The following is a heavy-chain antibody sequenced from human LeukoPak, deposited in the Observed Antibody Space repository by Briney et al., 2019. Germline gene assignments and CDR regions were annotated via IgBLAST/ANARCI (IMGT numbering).Heavy chain of an antibody. CDR3: AGTLAEGYAFDI. D-gene: IGHD1-1*01. V-gene: IGHV4-59*08. CDR1: GGSISSYY. Sequence: SETLSLTCSVSGGSISSYYWSWIRQPPAKGLEWIGYIYYSGSTNYNPSLKSRVTISVDTSKNQFSLKLSSVTAADTAVYYCAGTLAEGYAFDIWGQGTMVTVSS. CDR2: IYYSGST. J-gene: IGHJ3*02.